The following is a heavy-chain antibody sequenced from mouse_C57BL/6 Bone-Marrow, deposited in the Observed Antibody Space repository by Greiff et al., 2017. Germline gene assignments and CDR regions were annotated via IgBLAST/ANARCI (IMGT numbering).Heavy chain of an antibody. J-gene: IGHJ4*01. D-gene: IGHD1-1*01. V-gene: IGHV1-58*01. CDR1: GYTFTSYC. CDR2: IYIGNGYT. Sequence: EVQLQQSGAELVRPGASVKMSCKTSGYTFTSYCIHWVKQRPGQGLEWMGYIYIGNGYTDYNEKFKGKATLTSDTSSSTAYMQLSSLTSEDSAIYFCASVYYGSSSYYAMDYWGQGTSVTVSS. CDR3: ASVYYGSSSYYAMDY.